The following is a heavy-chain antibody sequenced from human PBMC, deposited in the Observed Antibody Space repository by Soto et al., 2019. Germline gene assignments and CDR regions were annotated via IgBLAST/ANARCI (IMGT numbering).Heavy chain of an antibody. J-gene: IGHJ3*02. V-gene: IGHV4-31*03. CDR1: GGSISSGGYY. D-gene: IGHD3-10*01. Sequence: QVQLQESGPGLVKPSQTLSLTCTVSGGSISSGGYYWSWIRQHPGKGLEWIGYIYYSGSTYYNPSLKSRVTISVDTSKNQFSLKLSSVTAADTSVYYCASWYYYGSGKSPDAFDIWGQGTMVTVSS. CDR2: IYYSGST. CDR3: ASWYYYGSGKSPDAFDI.